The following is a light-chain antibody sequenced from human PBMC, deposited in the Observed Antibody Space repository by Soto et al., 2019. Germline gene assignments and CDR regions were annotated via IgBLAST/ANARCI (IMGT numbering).Light chain of an antibody. V-gene: IGLV1-40*01. CDR1: SSNIGAGYD. CDR2: GSS. CDR3: QSHDSSLSAVV. Sequence: QPVLTQPPSVSGAPGQRVTISCTGSSSNIGAGYDVHWYQHLPGTAPRLLIYGSSNRPSGVPDRISGSKSGTSASLAITGLQAEDEADYYCQSHDSSLSAVVFGGGTKVTVL. J-gene: IGLJ2*01.